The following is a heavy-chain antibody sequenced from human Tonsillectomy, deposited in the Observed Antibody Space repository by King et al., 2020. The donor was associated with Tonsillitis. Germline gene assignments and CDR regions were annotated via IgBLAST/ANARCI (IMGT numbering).Heavy chain of an antibody. CDR3: AKDSSIAVAGTSSYFDY. D-gene: IGHD6-19*01. J-gene: IGHJ4*02. CDR2: MSYDGSNK. V-gene: IGHV3-30*18. Sequence: VQLVESGGGVVQPGRSLRLSCAASGFAFSSYGMHWVRQAPGKGLEWVAVMSYDGSNKYYGDSVKGRFTISRDNSKNTLYLQMNRLRAEDTAVYSCAKDSSIAVAGTSSYFDYWGQGTLVTVSS. CDR1: GFAFSSYG.